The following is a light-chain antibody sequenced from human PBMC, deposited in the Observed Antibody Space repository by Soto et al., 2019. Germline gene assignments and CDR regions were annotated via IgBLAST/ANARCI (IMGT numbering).Light chain of an antibody. V-gene: IGLV3-25*03. CDR1: ALAKQY. CDR2: KDS. Sequence: SYELTQAPSVSVSPGQTARITCSGDALAKQYVYWYQQKPGQAPVLVIYKDSERPSGIPDRFSGSSSGTTVTLTISGVQAEDEADYYCQSADSSGTYVFGTGTKLTVL. CDR3: QSADSSGTYV. J-gene: IGLJ1*01.